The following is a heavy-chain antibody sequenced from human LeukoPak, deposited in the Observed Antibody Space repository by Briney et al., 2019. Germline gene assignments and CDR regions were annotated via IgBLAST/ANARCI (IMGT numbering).Heavy chain of an antibody. Sequence: GGSLRLSCAASGFTFSSHWMHWVSQAPGKGLVWVSRIESDGSTKMYADSVRGRFTISRDNAKNTLYLQMNSLRAEDTAIYYCAREHRGAGATVDYWGQGTLVTVSS. D-gene: IGHD1-26*01. CDR3: AREHRGAGATVDY. CDR1: GFTFSSHW. CDR2: IESDGSTK. J-gene: IGHJ4*02. V-gene: IGHV3-74*03.